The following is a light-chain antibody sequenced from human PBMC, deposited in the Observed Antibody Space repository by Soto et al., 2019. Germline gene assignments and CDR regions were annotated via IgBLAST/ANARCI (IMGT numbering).Light chain of an antibody. Sequence: EIVMTQSPATLSVSPGETASLSCRASQSAGNFLAWYQQKPGQAPRLLISTRATGIPARFSGSGSGTEFTLTINSLHSEDSAVYYCQQHNQWPITFGQGTRLEIK. CDR2: S. CDR1: QSAGNF. V-gene: IGKV3D-15*01. J-gene: IGKJ5*01. CDR3: QQHNQWPIT.